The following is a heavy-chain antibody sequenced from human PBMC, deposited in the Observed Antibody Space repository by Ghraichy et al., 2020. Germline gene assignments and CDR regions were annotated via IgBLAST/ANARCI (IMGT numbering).Heavy chain of an antibody. D-gene: IGHD6-19*01. Sequence: SQTLSLTCTVSGGSISSYYWNWIRQPPGKGLEWIGYIYYTGTTNYYPSLKSRVTISVDTSKKQFSLKLSSVTAADTAVYYCARDSSGWYAIDYWGQGILVTVSS. CDR1: GGSISSYY. J-gene: IGHJ4*02. CDR2: IYYTGTT. V-gene: IGHV4-59*08. CDR3: ARDSSGWYAIDY.